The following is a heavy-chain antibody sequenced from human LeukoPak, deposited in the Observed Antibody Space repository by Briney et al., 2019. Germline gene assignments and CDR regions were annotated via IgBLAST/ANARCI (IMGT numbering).Heavy chain of an antibody. CDR3: AREDSASYDSAFDI. V-gene: IGHV4-34*01. CDR2: INHSGST. Sequence: PSETLSLTCAVYGGSFSGYYWSWIRQPPGKGLEWIGEINHSGSTNYSPSLKRRVTISVDKSKNQFSLKLSSVTAADTAVYYCAREDSASYDSAFDIWGQGTLVSVSS. CDR1: GGSFSGYY. J-gene: IGHJ3*02. D-gene: IGHD1-26*01.